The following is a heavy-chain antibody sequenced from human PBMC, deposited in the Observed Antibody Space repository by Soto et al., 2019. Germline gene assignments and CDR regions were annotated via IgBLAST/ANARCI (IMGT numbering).Heavy chain of an antibody. V-gene: IGHV3-23*01. J-gene: IGHJ4*02. Sequence: EVQLLESGGGVVQPGGSLRLSCAASGFPFGENAMSWFRQAPGKGLEWVSGISDSGATTYYADSVRGRFTISRDNSKNTLYLQMKSLRAEDSASYYCAKEDTSSGSLDYWGQGALVTVSS. D-gene: IGHD6-19*01. CDR2: ISDSGATT. CDR3: AKEDTSSGSLDY. CDR1: GFPFGENA.